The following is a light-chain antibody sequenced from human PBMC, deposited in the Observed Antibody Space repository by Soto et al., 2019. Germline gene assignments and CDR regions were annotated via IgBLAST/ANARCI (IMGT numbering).Light chain of an antibody. CDR2: AAS. V-gene: IGKV1-39*01. CDR3: QQTYNTLPST. J-gene: IGKJ5*01. Sequence: DVQMTQAPSSLSSFVRERVTITCLASQSISTFLNWYQQRPGKAPRLLIFAASTLQSGVPSRFSGTGSGTDFTLTISSLQPEDFATYYCQQTYNTLPSTFGQGTRLEIK. CDR1: QSISTF.